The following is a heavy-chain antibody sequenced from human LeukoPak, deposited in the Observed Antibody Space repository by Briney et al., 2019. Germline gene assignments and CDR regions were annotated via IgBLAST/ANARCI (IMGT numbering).Heavy chain of an antibody. CDR1: GFTFSSYS. V-gene: IGHV3-21*01. J-gene: IGHJ3*02. Sequence: HPGGSLRLSCAASGFTFSSYSMNWVRQAPGKGLEWVSSISSSSTYIYYADSVKGRFTISRDNAKNSLYLQMNSLRAEGTAVYYCARDRSRGLLDAFDIWGQGTMVTVSS. CDR2: ISSSSTYI. CDR3: ARDRSRGLLDAFDI. D-gene: IGHD3-10*01.